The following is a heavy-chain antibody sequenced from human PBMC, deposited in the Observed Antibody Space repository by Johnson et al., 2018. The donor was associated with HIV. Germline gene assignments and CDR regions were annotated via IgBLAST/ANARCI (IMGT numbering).Heavy chain of an antibody. J-gene: IGHJ3*02. CDR2: FSSSGTTI. CDR3: ARGVSPERQAGPDAFDI. D-gene: IGHD1-14*01. Sequence: QVQLVESGGGLVKPGGSLRLSCAASGLIFSDYYMNWIRQAPGKGLEWVSYFSSSGTTIYYADSMKGRFTISRDNAKNSLYLQMNSLRAEDTAVYYCARGVSPERQAGPDAFDIWGQGTMVTVSS. CDR1: GLIFSDYY. V-gene: IGHV3-11*04.